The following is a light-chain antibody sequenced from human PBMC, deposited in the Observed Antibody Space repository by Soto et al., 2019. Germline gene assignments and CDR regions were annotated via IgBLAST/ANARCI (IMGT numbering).Light chain of an antibody. J-gene: IGKJ1*01. CDR1: QSISSW. CDR3: QQYVSSGT. CDR2: DAS. V-gene: IGKV1-5*01. Sequence: INHSRSTMTESVGDRVTITCRASQSISSWLAWYQQKPGKAPKLLIYDASSLESGVPSRFSGSGSGTERTLSISRLELEDFAVYHCQQYVSSGTCGQGTKVDIK.